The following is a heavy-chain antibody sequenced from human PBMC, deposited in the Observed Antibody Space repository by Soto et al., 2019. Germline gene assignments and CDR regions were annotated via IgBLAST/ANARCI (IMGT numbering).Heavy chain of an antibody. Sequence: QVQLVQSGAEAKRPGASVRVSCKASGYTFTDYYIHWVRQAPGQGLAWMGIVKPSTGTTSYTDDFPGSVTMASYASRSKVYLELSSLRSEDTSMYYCARVLGYIITRFTLRGCGDYWGHGTGVRFSS. J-gene: IGHJ4*01. CDR1: GYTFTDYY. V-gene: IGHV1-46*01. CDR2: VKPSTGTT. CDR3: ARVLGYIITRFTLRGCGDY. D-gene: IGHD5-12*01.